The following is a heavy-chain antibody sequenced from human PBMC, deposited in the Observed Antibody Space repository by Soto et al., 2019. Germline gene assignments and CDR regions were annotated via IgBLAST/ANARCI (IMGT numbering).Heavy chain of an antibody. D-gene: IGHD3-22*01. CDR1: GSPISSYY. V-gene: IGHV4-59*08. CDR3: ARLGYYYQAFDY. J-gene: IGHJ4*01. Sequence: PSETLSLTCTVSGSPISSYYWSWFRQPPGQGLEWVGYIYYTGTTTYNPSLKSRVSISVDASKSQFSLNLRSVTAADTAVYYCARLGYYYQAFDYWGHGALFTVSS. CDR2: IYYTGTT.